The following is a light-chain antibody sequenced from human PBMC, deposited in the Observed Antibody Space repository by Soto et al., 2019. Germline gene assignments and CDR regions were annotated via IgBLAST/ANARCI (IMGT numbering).Light chain of an antibody. J-gene: IGKJ4*01. V-gene: IGKV3-15*01. Sequence: EIVMTQSPATLSVSPGETATLSCRASQSVTYNLAWYKQKPGQGPRLLIYGAFTRATGIPARFSGSGSGTEFTLTISSLQSEDVEVYYCQQYKNWPPLTFGGGTKGEIK. CDR3: QQYKNWPPLT. CDR1: QSVTYN. CDR2: GAF.